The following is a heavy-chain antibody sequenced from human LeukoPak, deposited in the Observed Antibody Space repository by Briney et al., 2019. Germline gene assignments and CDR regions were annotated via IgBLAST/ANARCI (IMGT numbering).Heavy chain of an antibody. D-gene: IGHD2-21*01. Sequence: SETLSLTCTVSGYSISSGYYWGWIRQPPGKGLEWIGSIYHSGSTYYNPSLKSRVTISVDTSRNQFSLKLSSVTAADTAVYYCARDLEGHFGGFYFDYWGQGTLVTVSS. V-gene: IGHV4-38-2*02. CDR2: IYHSGST. CDR3: ARDLEGHFGGFYFDY. CDR1: GYSISSGYY. J-gene: IGHJ4*02.